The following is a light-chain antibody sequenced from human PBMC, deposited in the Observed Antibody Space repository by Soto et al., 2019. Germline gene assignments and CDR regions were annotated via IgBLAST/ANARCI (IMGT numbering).Light chain of an antibody. CDR1: NIGSKS. Sequence: SYELTQPHAVSVAPGQTARITCGGNNIGSKSVHWYQQKPGQAPVLVVYDDNDRPSGIPERFSGSNSGNTATLTISSVEAGDEADYYCQVWDSSSDLVVFGGGTKLTVL. V-gene: IGLV3-21*02. CDR2: DDN. J-gene: IGLJ2*01. CDR3: QVWDSSSDLVV.